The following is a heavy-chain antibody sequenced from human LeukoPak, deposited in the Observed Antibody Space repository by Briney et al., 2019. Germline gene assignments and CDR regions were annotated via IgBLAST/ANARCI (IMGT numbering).Heavy chain of an antibody. CDR1: GFTFSSYA. J-gene: IGHJ5*02. D-gene: IGHD6-19*01. CDR3: AKVPDIAVAGTFSWFDP. V-gene: IGHV3-23*01. CDR2: ISGGGGST. Sequence: PGGSLRLSCAASGFTFSSYAMSWVRQAPGKGLEWVSAISGGGGSTYYADSVKGRFTISRDNSKNTLYLQMNSLRAEDTAVYYCAKVPDIAVAGTFSWFDPWGQGTLVTVSS.